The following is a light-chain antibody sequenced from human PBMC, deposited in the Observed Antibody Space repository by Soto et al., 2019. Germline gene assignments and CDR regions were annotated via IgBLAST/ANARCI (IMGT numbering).Light chain of an antibody. CDR3: QQYNNWPRT. Sequence: EIVRTQSPATLSVSPGERATLSGRASQSVSSNLAWYPQKPGQAPRLLIYGASTSATGIPARFSGSGSGTEFTLTISRLQSDDFATYYCQQYNNWPRTFGQGTQLDIK. V-gene: IGKV3-15*01. J-gene: IGKJ1*01. CDR2: GAS. CDR1: QSVSSN.